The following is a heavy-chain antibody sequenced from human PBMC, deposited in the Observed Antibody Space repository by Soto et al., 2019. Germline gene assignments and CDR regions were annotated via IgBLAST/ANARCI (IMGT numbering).Heavy chain of an antibody. D-gene: IGHD2-15*01. Sequence: QVQLVQSGAEVKKPGASVKVSCKSSGYTFTSYDINWVRQATGQGLEWMGWLNPNSGNTGYAQKFQGIVTNTRTTSISTADMEASTLRSEDTAVYYCERARVTSYSSPLMHAFEILGQGTMVTGSS. CDR2: LNPNSGNT. V-gene: IGHV1-8*01. CDR1: GYTFTSYD. J-gene: IGHJ3*02. CDR3: ERARVTSYSSPLMHAFEI.